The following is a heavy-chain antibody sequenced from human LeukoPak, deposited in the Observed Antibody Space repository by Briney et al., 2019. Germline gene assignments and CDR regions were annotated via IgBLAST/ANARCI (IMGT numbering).Heavy chain of an antibody. V-gene: IGHV3-21*01. Sequence: PGGSLRLSCAASGLTFSSYSMNWVRQAPGKGLEWVPSISSSSSYIYYADSVKGRFTISRDNAKNSLYLQMNSLRAEDTAVYYCARDIVPSSSGWYEFDYWGQGTLVTVSS. J-gene: IGHJ4*02. CDR3: ARDIVPSSSGWYEFDY. D-gene: IGHD6-19*01. CDR1: GLTFSSYS. CDR2: ISSSSSYI.